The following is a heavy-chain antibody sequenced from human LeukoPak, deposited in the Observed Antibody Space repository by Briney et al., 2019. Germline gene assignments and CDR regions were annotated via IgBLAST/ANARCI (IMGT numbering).Heavy chain of an antibody. J-gene: IGHJ6*02. V-gene: IGHV1-18*01. CDR2: ISAYNGNT. D-gene: IGHD3-10*01. CDR1: GYTFTSYG. Sequence: ASVKVSCKASGYTFTSYGISWVRQAPGQGLEWMGWISAYNGNTNYAQKLQGRATMTTDTSTSTAYMELRSLRSDDTAVYYCARGYYYGSGSYDYYYGMDVWGQGTTVTVSS. CDR3: ARGYYYGSGSYDYYYGMDV.